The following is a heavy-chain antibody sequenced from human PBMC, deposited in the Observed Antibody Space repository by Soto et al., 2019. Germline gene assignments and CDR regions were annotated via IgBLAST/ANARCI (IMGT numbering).Heavy chain of an antibody. CDR3: ARAGYYDFWSGYLGLNYYGMDV. J-gene: IGHJ6*02. D-gene: IGHD3-3*01. Sequence: SETLSLTCAVSGFSISSSNWWSWVRQPPGKGLEWIGEIYHSGSTNYNPSLKSRVTISVDKSKNQFSLKLSSVTAADTAVYYCARAGYYDFWSGYLGLNYYGMDVWGQGTTVTVSS. V-gene: IGHV4-4*02. CDR2: IYHSGST. CDR1: GFSISSSNW.